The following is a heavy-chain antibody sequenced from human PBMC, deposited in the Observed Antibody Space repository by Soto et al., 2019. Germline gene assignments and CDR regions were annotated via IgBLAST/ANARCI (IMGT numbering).Heavy chain of an antibody. Sequence: EVQLVEAGGGLVQPGRSLRLSCAASGFIFNDYAMHWVRQAPGKGLEWVSGISWNSGSKGYADSMKGRFTISRDNAKNSLYLQMNSLRAEDTALYYCAKDAYGDYAVEGYFDFWGQGTLVTVSS. CDR2: ISWNSGSK. J-gene: IGHJ4*02. CDR1: GFIFNDYA. D-gene: IGHD4-17*01. CDR3: AKDAYGDYAVEGYFDF. V-gene: IGHV3-9*01.